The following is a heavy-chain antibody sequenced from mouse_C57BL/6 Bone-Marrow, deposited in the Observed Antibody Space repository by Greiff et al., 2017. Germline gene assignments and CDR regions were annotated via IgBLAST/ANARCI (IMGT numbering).Heavy chain of an antibody. J-gene: IGHJ3*01. CDR2: IYPRSGNT. CDR3: ARYWYYGSLAWFAY. CDR1: GYTFTSYG. D-gene: IGHD1-1*01. V-gene: IGHV1-81*01. Sequence: QVQLKESGAELARPGASVKLSCKASGYTFTSYGISWVKQRTGQGLEWIGEIYPRSGNTYYNEKFKGKATLTADKSSSTAYMEIRSLTSEDSAVYFCARYWYYGSLAWFAYWGQGTLVTVSA.